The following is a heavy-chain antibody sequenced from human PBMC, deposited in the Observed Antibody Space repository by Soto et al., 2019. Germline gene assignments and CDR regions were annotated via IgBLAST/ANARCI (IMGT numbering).Heavy chain of an antibody. D-gene: IGHD4-17*01. J-gene: IGHJ4*02. CDR1: GFTFSSYG. Sequence: GSLRLSCAASGFTFSSYGMHWVRQAPGKGLEWVAVISYDGSNKYYADSVKGRFTISRDNSKNTLYLQMNSLRAEDTAVYYCAKDSDYAGYWGQGTLVTVSS. CDR3: AKDSDYAGY. CDR2: ISYDGSNK. V-gene: IGHV3-30*18.